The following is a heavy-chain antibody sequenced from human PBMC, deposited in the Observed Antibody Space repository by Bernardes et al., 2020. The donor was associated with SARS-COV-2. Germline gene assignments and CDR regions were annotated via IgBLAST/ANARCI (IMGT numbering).Heavy chain of an antibody. CDR2: FDPEDGET. CDR3: ATTAAAGTPNWFDP. D-gene: IGHD6-13*01. CDR1: GYTLTELS. V-gene: IGHV1-24*01. Sequence: ASVEVSCKVSGYTLTELSMHWVRQAPGKGLEWMGGFDPEDGETIYAQKFQGRVTMTEDTSTDTAYMELSSLRSEDTAVYYCATTAAAGTPNWFDPWGQGTLVTVSS. J-gene: IGHJ5*02.